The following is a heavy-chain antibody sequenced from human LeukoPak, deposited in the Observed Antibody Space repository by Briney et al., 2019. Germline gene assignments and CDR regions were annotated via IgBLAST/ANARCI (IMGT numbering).Heavy chain of an antibody. Sequence: SETLSLTCAVYGGSFSSYYWGWIRQPPGKGLEWIGSIYYSGSTYYNPSLKSRVTISIDTSKNQFSLKLSSVTAADTAVYYCARVSDYYYYYMDVWGKGTTVTVSS. CDR1: GGSFSSYY. CDR2: IYYSGST. V-gene: IGHV4-39*07. D-gene: IGHD3-3*02. CDR3: ARVSDYYYYYMDV. J-gene: IGHJ6*03.